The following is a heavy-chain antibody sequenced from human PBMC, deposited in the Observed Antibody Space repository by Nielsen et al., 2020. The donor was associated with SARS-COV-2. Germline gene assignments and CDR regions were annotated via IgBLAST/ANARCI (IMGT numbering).Heavy chain of an antibody. V-gene: IGHV1-2*06. CDR2: IDPDSGGT. D-gene: IGHD2-2*01. CDR3: ARERYCSSTSCGMDV. J-gene: IGHJ6*02. Sequence: ASVKVSCKASGYTFSDDFLHWVRQAPGQGLEWMGRIDPDSGGTKSAQKFQGRVTMTRDTSISTAYMELSRLRSDDTAVYYCARERYCSSTSCGMDVWGQGTTVTVSS. CDR1: GYTFSDDF.